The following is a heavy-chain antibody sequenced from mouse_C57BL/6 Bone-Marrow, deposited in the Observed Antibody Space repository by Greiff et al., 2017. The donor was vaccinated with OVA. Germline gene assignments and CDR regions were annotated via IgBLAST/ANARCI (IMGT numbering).Heavy chain of an antibody. CDR2: ISAGGSYT. J-gene: IGHJ2*01. CDR1: GFTFSSYA. CDR3: ARAGESPLITTVEAHFDY. V-gene: IGHV5-4*01. D-gene: IGHD1-1*01. Sequence: EVQLVESGGGLVKPGGSLKFSCAASGFTFSSYAMSWVSQTPEKRLEWVATISAGGSYTYYPDNVKGRFTFSRDNAKNNLYLQMSHLKSEDTAMYYGARAGESPLITTVEAHFDYWGQGTTLTVSS.